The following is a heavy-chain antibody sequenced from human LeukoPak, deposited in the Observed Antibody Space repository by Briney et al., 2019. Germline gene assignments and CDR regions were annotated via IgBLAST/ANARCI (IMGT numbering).Heavy chain of an antibody. J-gene: IGHJ4*02. D-gene: IGHD6-13*01. CDR3: ARDISSSPDY. CDR1: GFTFGTYA. Sequence: GGSLRLSCSASGFTFGTYAMHWVRQAPGKGLEYISSISHNGGSTYYADSVKGRFTISRDNSRNMLYLQMSSLRPEDTAVYYCARDISSSPDYWGQGTLVTVSS. V-gene: IGHV3-64D*06. CDR2: ISHNGGST.